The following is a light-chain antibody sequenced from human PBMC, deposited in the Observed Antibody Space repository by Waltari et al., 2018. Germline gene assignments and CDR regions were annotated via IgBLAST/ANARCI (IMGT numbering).Light chain of an antibody. V-gene: IGKV1-39*01. CDR2: GAS. CDR1: ESISIY. J-gene: IGKJ1*01. CDR3: QQYRDWPRT. Sequence: DIQMTQSPSSLSASVGDRVTITCRASESISIYLNWFQQKPGKAPKALIYGASSLQSVVPSRFSGSGSGTDFTLTISSLQSEDFAVYFCQQYRDWPRTFGHGTKVETK.